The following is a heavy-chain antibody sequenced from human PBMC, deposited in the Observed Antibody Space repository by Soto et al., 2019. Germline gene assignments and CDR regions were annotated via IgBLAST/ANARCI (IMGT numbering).Heavy chain of an antibody. V-gene: IGHV3-23*01. CDR1: GFTFSNFA. CDR2: ISVSGGST. D-gene: IGHD4-17*01. J-gene: IGHJ6*03. CDR3: AKDTGYYYYYYYMDV. Sequence: GGSLRLSCAASGFTFSNFAMSWVRQAPGKGLEWVSLISVSGGSTYYADSVKGRFTISRDTSKNTLYLQMNSLRAEDTGVYYCAKDTGYYYYYYYMDVWGKGTTVTVSS.